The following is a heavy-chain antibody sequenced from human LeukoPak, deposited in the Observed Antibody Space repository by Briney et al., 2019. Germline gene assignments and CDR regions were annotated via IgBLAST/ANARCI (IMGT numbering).Heavy chain of an antibody. CDR1: GFTFSSYS. V-gene: IGHV3-21*04. CDR3: AKNLDIVVVTAHPASNWFDP. Sequence: GGSLRLSCAASGFTFSSYSMNWVRQAPGKGLEWVSSISSSSSYIYYADSVKGRFTISRDNSKNTLYLQMNSLRAEDTAVYYCAKNLDIVVVTAHPASNWFDPWGQGTLVTVSS. J-gene: IGHJ5*02. CDR2: ISSSSSYI. D-gene: IGHD2-21*02.